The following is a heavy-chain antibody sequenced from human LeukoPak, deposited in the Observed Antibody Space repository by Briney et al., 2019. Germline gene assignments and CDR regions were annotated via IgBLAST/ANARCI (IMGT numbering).Heavy chain of an antibody. J-gene: IGHJ3*01. CDR3: ARGSSNGFDV. CDR1: GFTFSSYW. Sequence: GGSLRLSCAGSGFTFSSYWMNWVRQAPGKGLEWVANTNRDGGETYCVDSVEGRLTISRDNAKNSLSLQMNSLRAEDTAVYYCARGSSNGFDVWGQGTMVTVSA. CDR2: TNRDGGET. D-gene: IGHD3-10*01. V-gene: IGHV3-7*05.